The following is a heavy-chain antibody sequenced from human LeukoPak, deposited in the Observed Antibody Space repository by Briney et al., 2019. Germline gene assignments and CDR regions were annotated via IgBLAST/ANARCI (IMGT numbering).Heavy chain of an antibody. CDR2: INHSGST. V-gene: IGHV4-34*01. CDR3: ARGSGKYGMDV. J-gene: IGHJ6*04. Sequence: SETLSLTCAVYGGSFSGYYWSWIRQPPGKGLEWIGEINHSGSTNYNPSLKSRVTISVDTSKNQFSLKLSSVTAADTAVYYCARGSGKYGMDVWSKGTTVTVSS. CDR1: GGSFSGYY. D-gene: IGHD3-10*01.